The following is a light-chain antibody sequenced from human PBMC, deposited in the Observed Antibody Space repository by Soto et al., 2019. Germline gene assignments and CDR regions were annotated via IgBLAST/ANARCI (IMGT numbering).Light chain of an antibody. Sequence: QSVLAQPASMSGSPGQSITISCTESGSDIATFNYVSWYQQYPGKAPKLLIYQVASRASGVSHRFSGSKSGNTAALTISGLQPEDEAEYYCNSYSSTSFYVFGTGTKVTVL. CDR3: NSYSSTSFYV. J-gene: IGLJ1*01. V-gene: IGLV2-14*01. CDR2: QVA. CDR1: GSDIATFNY.